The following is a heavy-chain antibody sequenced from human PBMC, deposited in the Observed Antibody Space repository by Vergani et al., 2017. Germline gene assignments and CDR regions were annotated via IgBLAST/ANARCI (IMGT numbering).Heavy chain of an antibody. V-gene: IGHV4-39*01. CDR1: GAYLRSRNYY. J-gene: IGHJ5*02. Sequence: QLQLQESGPGLVKPSATLSLTCSVSGAYLRSRNYYWGWIRQPPGKGLEWIASIYYSGSTYYNPSLKRGVTISVDTSKNQFSLKLSSVTAADTAVYFCARHSTVEWLVKLGWIDPWGQGSLVTVAS. CDR3: ARHSTVEWLVKLGWIDP. D-gene: IGHD6-19*01. CDR2: IYYSGST.